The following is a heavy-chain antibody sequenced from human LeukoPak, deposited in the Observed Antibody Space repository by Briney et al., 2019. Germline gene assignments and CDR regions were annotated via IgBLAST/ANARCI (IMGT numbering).Heavy chain of an antibody. V-gene: IGHV3-74*01. D-gene: IGHD3-3*01. Sequence: PGGSLRLSCAASGFTFSNYWMHWVRQAPGKGLVWVSRINSDGSTTNYADSVRGRFTISRENAKNTLYLQMNSLRAEDTAVYYCVRLLDLDYWGQGTLVTVSS. CDR3: VRLLDLDY. CDR1: GFTFSNYW. CDR2: INSDGSTT. J-gene: IGHJ4*02.